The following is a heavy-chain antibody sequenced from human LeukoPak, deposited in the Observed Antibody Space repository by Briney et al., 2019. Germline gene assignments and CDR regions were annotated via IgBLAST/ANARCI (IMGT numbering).Heavy chain of an antibody. CDR3: ARSRVYDYSIDF. J-gene: IGHJ4*02. CDR1: GGSINSGGYS. Sequence: SETLSLTCAVSGGSINSGGYSWSWIRQPPGKGLEWIGYIYYSGGTFYKPSLKSRVTISLDRPKKQFSLKLSSVTAADTAVYYCARSRVYDYSIDFWGQGTLVTVSS. V-gene: IGHV4-30-2*01. D-gene: IGHD5/OR15-5a*01. CDR2: IYYSGGT.